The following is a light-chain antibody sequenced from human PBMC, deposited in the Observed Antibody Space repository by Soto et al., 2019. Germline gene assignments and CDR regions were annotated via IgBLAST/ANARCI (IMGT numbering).Light chain of an antibody. CDR2: DAS. Sequence: DIQVTQSPPTLSASVGDRVTITCQASQDISNYLNWYQQKPGKAPKLLIYDASNLETGVPSRFSGSGSGTEFTLTISSLQPEDFATYYCQQLNSYPLTFGGGTKVDIK. V-gene: IGKV1-33*01. CDR3: QQLNSYPLT. CDR1: QDISNY. J-gene: IGKJ4*01.